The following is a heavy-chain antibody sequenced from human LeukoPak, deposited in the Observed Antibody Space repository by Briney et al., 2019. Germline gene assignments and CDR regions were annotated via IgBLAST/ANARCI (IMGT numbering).Heavy chain of an antibody. Sequence: GRSLRLSCAASGFTFSAYGMHWVRQAPGKGLEWVAVIWYGGSNTYYADSVKGRFTISRDNSKNTLYLQMNSLRAEDTAVYYCASNYDSSGYCFDYWGQGTLVTVSS. J-gene: IGHJ4*02. D-gene: IGHD3-22*01. V-gene: IGHV3-33*08. CDR3: ASNYDSSGYCFDY. CDR2: IWYGGSNT. CDR1: GFTFSAYG.